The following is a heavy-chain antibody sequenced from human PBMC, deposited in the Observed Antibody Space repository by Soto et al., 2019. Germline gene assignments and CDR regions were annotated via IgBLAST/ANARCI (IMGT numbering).Heavy chain of an antibody. CDR1: GYTFTSYD. J-gene: IGHJ4*02. Sequence: QVQLVQSGAEVKKPGASVKVSCKASGYTFTSYDINWVRQATGQGLEWMGWMNPNSGNTGYAQKFQGRVTTTSNTSISTAYMERSSLRSEATAVYYCARSTNDYGDRHWGQGTLVTVSS. CDR2: MNPNSGNT. D-gene: IGHD4-17*01. V-gene: IGHV1-8*01. CDR3: ARSTNDYGDRH.